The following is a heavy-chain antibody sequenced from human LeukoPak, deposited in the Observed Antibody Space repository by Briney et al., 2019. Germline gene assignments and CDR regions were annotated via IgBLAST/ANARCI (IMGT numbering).Heavy chain of an antibody. J-gene: IGHJ5*01. Sequence: GSLRLSCAASGFTFSSYSMNWVRQAPGKGLEWVSSISSSSSYIYYADSVKGRFTISRDNAKNSLYLQMSSLRPEDTALYYCVKDKHRDGYTYGVYDSWGQGTLITVSS. D-gene: IGHD5-12*01. CDR2: ISSSSSYI. CDR3: VKDKHRDGYTYGVYDS. CDR1: GFTFSSYS. V-gene: IGHV3-21*04.